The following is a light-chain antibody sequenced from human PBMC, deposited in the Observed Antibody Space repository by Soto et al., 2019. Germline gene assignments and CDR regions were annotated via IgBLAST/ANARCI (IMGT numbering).Light chain of an antibody. CDR1: HTVVTF. CDR3: HPRRK. V-gene: IGKV3-11*01. Sequence: EIVMTQSPATLSVPPGERATLSCTASHTVVTFLAWYQQKPGQAPRRLIYGASSRATGFTARWSGSRSGTDFTIPIRRLAAEDFGVYYCHPRRKFGQGTRVEIK. J-gene: IGKJ5*01. CDR2: GAS.